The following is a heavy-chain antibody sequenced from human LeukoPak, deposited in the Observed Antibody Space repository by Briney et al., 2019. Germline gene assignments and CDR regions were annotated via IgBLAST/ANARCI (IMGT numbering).Heavy chain of an antibody. CDR3: ARVGGFTMLRGENDY. V-gene: IGHV3-48*03. D-gene: IGHD3-10*01. J-gene: IGHJ4*02. CDR1: GFTFSSYE. CDR2: ISSSGRTM. Sequence: GGSLRLSCAVSGFTFSSYEMNRVRQAPGKGLEWVSYISSSGRTMYYADSVKGRFTMSRDNAKNSLYLQMNSPRDEDTAVYYCARVGGFTMLRGENDYWGQGTLVTVSS.